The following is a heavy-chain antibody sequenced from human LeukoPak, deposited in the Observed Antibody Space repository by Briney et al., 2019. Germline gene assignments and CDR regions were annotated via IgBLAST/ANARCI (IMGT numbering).Heavy chain of an antibody. D-gene: IGHD3-16*02. CDR3: ARPSRLGELSPFDY. Sequence: SETLSLTCTVSGGSISSYYWSWIRQPPGKGLEWIGYIYYSGSTNYNPSLKSRVTISVDTSKNPFSLKLSSVTAADTAVYYCARPSRLGELSPFDYWGQGTLVSVSS. CDR2: IYYSGST. CDR1: GGSISSYY. V-gene: IGHV4-59*08. J-gene: IGHJ4*02.